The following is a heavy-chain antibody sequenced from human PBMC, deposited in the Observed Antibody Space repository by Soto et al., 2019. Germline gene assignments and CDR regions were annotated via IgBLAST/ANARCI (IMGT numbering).Heavy chain of an antibody. CDR2: INHSGIT. CDR3: ARGGVCFRDLMSF. CDR1: GRSFNYY. D-gene: IGHD2-21*01. V-gene: IGHV4-34*01. J-gene: IGHJ4*02. Sequence: SETLSLTCAVYGRSFNYYWSWIRQPPGKGLEWIGEINHSGITNYNPSLKSRVTMSADTSKNQFSLKLNSVTAADTAVYYCARGGVCFRDLMSFWGQGTPVPVSS.